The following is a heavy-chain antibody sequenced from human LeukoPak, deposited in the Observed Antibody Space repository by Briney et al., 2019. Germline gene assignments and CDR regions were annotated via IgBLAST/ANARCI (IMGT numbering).Heavy chain of an antibody. CDR2: INHIRST. Sequence: SETLSLTCAVYNGSFSGYSWSWIRQPPGKGLEWIGEINHIRSTNYNPSLKSRVAISVDTSKNQFSLKLSSVTAADTAVYYCARGRRDGYNLEYFDKWGQGTLVTVSS. CDR3: ARGRRDGYNLEYFDK. V-gene: IGHV4-34*01. D-gene: IGHD5-24*01. CDR1: NGSFSGYS. J-gene: IGHJ4*02.